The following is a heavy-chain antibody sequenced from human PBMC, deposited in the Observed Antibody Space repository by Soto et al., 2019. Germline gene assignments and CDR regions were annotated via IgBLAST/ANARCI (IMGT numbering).Heavy chain of an antibody. V-gene: IGHV5-51*01. CDR2: IYPGDSDT. CDR1: GYSFTSYW. J-gene: IGHJ6*02. Sequence: GESLKISCKGSGYSFTSYWIGWVRQMPGKGLEWMGIIYPGDSDTRYSPSLQGQVTISADKSISTAYLQWSSLKASDTAMYYCARGAAPREGYCSGTSCYVYYYYYGMDVWGQGTTVTVSS. D-gene: IGHD2-2*01. CDR3: ARGAAPREGYCSGTSCYVYYYYYGMDV.